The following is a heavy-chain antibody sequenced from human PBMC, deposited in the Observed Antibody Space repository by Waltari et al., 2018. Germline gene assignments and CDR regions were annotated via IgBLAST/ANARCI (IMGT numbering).Heavy chain of an antibody. CDR2: INHSRIT. Sequence: QVQLQQWGAGLLKPSETLSLTCAVYGGSFSGYYWSWIRQPPGKGLEWIGEINHSRITNDNPSLKSRVTLSVDTAKNQFSLKLSSVTAADTAVYYCARAWGWRYSSGWQGYFQHWGQGTLVTVSS. J-gene: IGHJ1*01. CDR1: GGSFSGYY. V-gene: IGHV4-34*01. CDR3: ARAWGWRYSSGWQGYFQH. D-gene: IGHD6-19*01.